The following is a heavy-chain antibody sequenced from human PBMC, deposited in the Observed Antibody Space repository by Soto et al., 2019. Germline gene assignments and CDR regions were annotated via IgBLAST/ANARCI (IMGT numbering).Heavy chain of an antibody. CDR3: ATEIGEQTAVDN. V-gene: IGHV1-69*08. CDR1: GGTFNSYT. Sequence: QVQLVQSGPELKKPGSSVRVSCRASGGTFNSYTITWVRQSPGQGLEWLGRIIATLDLTNSAQNFQGSVTITADKSTSTAYMELSSLRSEDTAVYYCATEIGEQTAVDNWGQGTVVTVSS. J-gene: IGHJ3*02. CDR2: IIATLDLT.